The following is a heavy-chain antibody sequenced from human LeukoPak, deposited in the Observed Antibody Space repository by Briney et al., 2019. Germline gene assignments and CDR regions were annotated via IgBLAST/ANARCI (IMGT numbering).Heavy chain of an antibody. D-gene: IGHD3-22*01. CDR3: ASQRSYYDSSGYRDFDY. V-gene: IGHV3-21*01. CDR1: GFTFSSYS. J-gene: IGHJ4*02. CDR2: ISSSSSYI. Sequence: GGSLRLSCAASGFTFSSYSMNWVRQAPGEGLEWVSSISSSSSYIYYADSVKGRFTISRDNAKNSLYLQMNSLRAEDTAVYYCASQRSYYDSSGYRDFDYWGQGTLVTVSS.